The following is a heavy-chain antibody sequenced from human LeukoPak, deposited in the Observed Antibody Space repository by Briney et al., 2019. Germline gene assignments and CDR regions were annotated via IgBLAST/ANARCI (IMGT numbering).Heavy chain of an antibody. Sequence: GASVKVSCKASGYTFTSYGISWVRQAPGQGLEWMGWISAYNGNTNYAQKLQGRVTMTTDTSTSTAYMELRSLRSDDTAVYYCARVAITMVRGVPISGDWFDPWGQGTLVTVSS. CDR3: ARVAITMVRGVPISGDWFDP. J-gene: IGHJ5*02. V-gene: IGHV1-18*01. D-gene: IGHD3-10*01. CDR1: GYTFTSYG. CDR2: ISAYNGNT.